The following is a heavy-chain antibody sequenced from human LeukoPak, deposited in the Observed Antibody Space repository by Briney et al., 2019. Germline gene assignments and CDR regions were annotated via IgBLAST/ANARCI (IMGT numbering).Heavy chain of an antibody. V-gene: IGHV3-21*01. CDR2: ISSSSTYI. D-gene: IGHD4-17*01. CDR1: GFTFSRYN. J-gene: IGHJ4*02. Sequence: GGSLRLSCAASGFTFSRYNMNWVRQAPGKGLEWVSSISSSSTYIYYADSVQGRCTISRGNAKNSLSLQMNSLRAEDTAVYFCAREMYGDYGFDYWGQGTLVTVSS. CDR3: AREMYGDYGFDY.